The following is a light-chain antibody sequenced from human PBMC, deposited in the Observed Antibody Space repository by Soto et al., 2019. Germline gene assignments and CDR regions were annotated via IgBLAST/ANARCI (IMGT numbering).Light chain of an antibody. CDR3: QPYNNWPLT. Sequence: ETVLTQSPGTLSLSPGERATLSCRASQSVGGSLAWYQQRPGQAPRLLVYHTSNRATGIPDRFSASGSGAEFTLTINSLQSEDFAVYYCQPYNNWPLTFGGGTKV. CDR1: QSVGGS. J-gene: IGKJ4*01. V-gene: IGKV3D-15*01. CDR2: HTS.